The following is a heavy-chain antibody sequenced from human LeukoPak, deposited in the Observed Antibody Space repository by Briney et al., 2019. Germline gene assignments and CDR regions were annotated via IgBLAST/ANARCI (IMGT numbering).Heavy chain of an antibody. CDR2: ISSSSSTI. CDR3: AKDWYWGSTNCFRGYFDY. Sequence: GGSLRFSCAGSGFTFSSYSMNWVRQAPGKGLEWVSYISSSSSTIYYADSVKGRFTISRDNSKNTLYLQMNSLRAEDTAVYYCAKDWYWGSTNCFRGYFDYWGQGTLVTVSS. D-gene: IGHD2-2*01. V-gene: IGHV3-48*01. CDR1: GFTFSSYS. J-gene: IGHJ4*02.